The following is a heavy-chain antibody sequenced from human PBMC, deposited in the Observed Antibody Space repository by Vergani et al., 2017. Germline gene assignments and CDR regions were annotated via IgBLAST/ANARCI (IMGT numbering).Heavy chain of an antibody. CDR2: IYYSGST. CDR3: ASHRAVAGTTKGFDY. D-gene: IGHD6-19*01. Sequence: QLQLQESGPGLVKPSETLSLTCTVSGGSITYGAFYWGWIRQSPGKGLEWIGSIYYSGSTYYNPSLKSRVTISVDTSKNQFSLKLSSVTAADTAVYYCASHRAVAGTTKGFDYWGQGTLVTVSS. CDR1: GGSITYGAFY. V-gene: IGHV4-39*01. J-gene: IGHJ4*02.